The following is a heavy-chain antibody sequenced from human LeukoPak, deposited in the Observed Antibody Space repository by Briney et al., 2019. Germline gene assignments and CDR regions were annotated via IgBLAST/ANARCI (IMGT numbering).Heavy chain of an antibody. CDR1: GFTVSSNY. J-gene: IGHJ6*02. D-gene: IGHD1-26*01. CDR3: ARDSSIVGAIRSYYYGMDV. CDR2: IYSGGST. Sequence: GGSLRLSCAASGFTVSSNYMSWVRQAPGKGLEWVSVIYSGGSTYYADSVKGRFTISRDNSKNTLYLQMNSLRPEDTAVYYCARDSSIVGAIRSYYYGMDVWGQGTTVTVSS. V-gene: IGHV3-53*01.